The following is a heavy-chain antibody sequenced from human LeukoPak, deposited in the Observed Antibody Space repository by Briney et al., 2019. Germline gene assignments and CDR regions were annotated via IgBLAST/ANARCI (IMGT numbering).Heavy chain of an antibody. CDR1: GGSISSSSYY. V-gene: IGHV4-39*07. Sequence: KPSETLSLTCTVSGGSISSSSYYWGWIRQPPGKGLEWIGSIYYSGSTYYNPSLKSRVTISVDTSKNQFSLKLSSVTAADTAVYYCASRNYYDSSGYYLHPLDHWGQGTLVTVSS. D-gene: IGHD3-22*01. J-gene: IGHJ4*02. CDR3: ASRNYYDSSGYYLHPLDH. CDR2: IYYSGST.